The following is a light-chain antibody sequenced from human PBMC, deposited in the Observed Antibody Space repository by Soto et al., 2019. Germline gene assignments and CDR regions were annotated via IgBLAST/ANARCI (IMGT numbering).Light chain of an antibody. V-gene: IGLV1-44*01. CDR1: SSNIGSNT. Sequence: QSVLTQPPSASGTPGQRVTISCSGSSSNIGSNTVNWYQQLPGTAPKLLIYSNNQRPSGVPDRFSGSKSGTSASLAISGLQSEDEADYYCAASKVFGTGTKLTVL. J-gene: IGLJ1*01. CDR2: SNN. CDR3: AASKV.